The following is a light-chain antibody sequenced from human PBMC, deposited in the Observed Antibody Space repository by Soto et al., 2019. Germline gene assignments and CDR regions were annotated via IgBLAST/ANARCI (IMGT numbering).Light chain of an antibody. CDR2: DVS. CDR3: NSYTSSGTYV. V-gene: IGLV2-14*03. CDR1: SSDVGLYSY. J-gene: IGLJ1*01. Sequence: QSALTQPAPVSGSPGQSITISCTGTSSDVGLYSYVSWYRHLPGKAPELIIYDVSNRPSGVSNRFSGSKSANTASLTISGLQAEDEADYYCNSYTSSGTYVFGTGTKVTVL.